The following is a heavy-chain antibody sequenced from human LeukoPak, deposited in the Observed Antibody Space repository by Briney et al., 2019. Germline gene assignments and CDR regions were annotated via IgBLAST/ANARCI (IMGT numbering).Heavy chain of an antibody. J-gene: IGHJ3*02. CDR3: AKDLLQTFFFDSSGYYSDAFGM. V-gene: IGHV3-23*01. CDR1: EFTFSNFA. CDR2: ISGSGDNT. Sequence: PGGSLRLSCAASEFTFSNFAMSWVRQAPGKGLEWVSTISGSGDNTYYADSVKGRFTISRDNSGNTLSLHMNTLRAEDTAVYYCAKDLLQTFFFDSSGYYSDAFGMWGQGTMATVSP. D-gene: IGHD3-22*01.